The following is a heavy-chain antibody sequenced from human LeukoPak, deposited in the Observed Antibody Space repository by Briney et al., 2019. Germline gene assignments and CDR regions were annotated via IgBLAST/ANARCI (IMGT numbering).Heavy chain of an antibody. CDR1: GFTFSSYE. V-gene: IGHV3-48*03. CDR3: ARDAFVYYYDSSGYYED. J-gene: IGHJ4*02. D-gene: IGHD3-22*01. CDR2: ISSSGSTI. Sequence: GGSLRLSCAASGFTFSSYEMNWVRQAPGKGLEWVSYISSSGSTIYYADSVKGRFTISRDNAKNSLYLQMNSLRAEDTAVYYCARDAFVYYYDSSGYYEDWGQGTLVTVSS.